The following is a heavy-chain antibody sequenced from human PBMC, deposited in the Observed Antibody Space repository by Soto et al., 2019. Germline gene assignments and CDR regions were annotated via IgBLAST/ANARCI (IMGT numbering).Heavy chain of an antibody. CDR3: LTIFGDSVYYYYGMDV. D-gene: IGHD3-3*01. CDR1: GFTFSSYA. J-gene: IGHJ6*02. Sequence: GGSLRLSCAASGFTFSSYAMHWVRQAPGKGLEWVAVISYDGSNKYYADSVKGRFTISRDNSKNTLYLQMNSLRAEDTAVYYCLTIFGDSVYYYYGMDVWGQGTTVTVSS. V-gene: IGHV3-30-3*01. CDR2: ISYDGSNK.